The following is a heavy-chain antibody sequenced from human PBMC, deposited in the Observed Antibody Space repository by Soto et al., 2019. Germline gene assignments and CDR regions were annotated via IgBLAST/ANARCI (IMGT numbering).Heavy chain of an antibody. V-gene: IGHV4-39*01. CDR2: IYYSGST. J-gene: IGHJ5*02. CDR3: ARHPPKNGYYQNNWFDP. CDR1: GGSFSGYY. D-gene: IGHD3-3*01. Sequence: SETLSLTCAVYGGSFSGYYWGWIRQPPGKGLEWIGSIYYSGSTYYNPSLKSRVTISVDTSKNQFSLKLSSVTAADTAVYYCARHPPKNGYYQNNWFDPWGQGTLVTVSS.